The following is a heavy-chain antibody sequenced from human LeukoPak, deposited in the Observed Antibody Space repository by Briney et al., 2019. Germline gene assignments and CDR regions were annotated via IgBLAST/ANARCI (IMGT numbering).Heavy chain of an antibody. D-gene: IGHD5-12*01. CDR3: ARGHLYDYSTTCYYFDY. V-gene: IGHV5-51*01. CDR1: GYSFTSYW. J-gene: IGHJ4*02. Sequence: GESLKIPCKGSGYSFTSYWIGWVPQMPGKGQEWMGIIYPGDFDTRYSPSFQGQVTISADKSISTAYLQWSSLKASDTAMYYCARGHLYDYSTTCYYFDYWGQGTLVTVSS. CDR2: IYPGDFDT.